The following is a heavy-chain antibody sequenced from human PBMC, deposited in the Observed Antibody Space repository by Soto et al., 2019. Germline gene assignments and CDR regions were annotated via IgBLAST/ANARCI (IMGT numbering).Heavy chain of an antibody. D-gene: IGHD3-3*01. CDR2: IYWDDDK. Sequence: QITLNESGPTQVKPRQTLTLTCTFSGFSLTTSGVGVGWIRQSPGKAPEWLALIYWDDDKRYSPSLKSRLTITKASPKNQVVRTMADLDPADTATYYCAHRVLRTVFGLVTTTAIYFDFWGQGTPVAVSS. V-gene: IGHV2-5*02. CDR1: GFSLTTSGVG. J-gene: IGHJ4*02. CDR3: AHRVLRTVFGLVTTTAIYFDF.